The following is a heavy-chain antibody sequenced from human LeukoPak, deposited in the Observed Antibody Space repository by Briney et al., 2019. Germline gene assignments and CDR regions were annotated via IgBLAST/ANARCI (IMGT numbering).Heavy chain of an antibody. D-gene: IGHD1-26*01. V-gene: IGHV4-30-2*02. J-gene: IGHJ4*02. CDR1: GGSISSGGYS. CDR3: ARIGKSGSYHTLFDY. Sequence: SETLSLTCAVSGGSISSGGYSWSWIRQPPGKGLEWIGYIYHSGSTYYNPSLKSRVTISVDRSKNQFSLKLNSVTAADTAMYYCARIGKSGSYHTLFDYWGQGTLVTVSS. CDR2: IYHSGST.